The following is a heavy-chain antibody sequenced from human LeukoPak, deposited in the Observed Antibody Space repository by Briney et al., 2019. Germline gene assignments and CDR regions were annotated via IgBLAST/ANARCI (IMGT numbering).Heavy chain of an antibody. V-gene: IGHV4-30-4*01. CDR2: IYYSGST. CDR1: GGSISSGDYY. D-gene: IGHD6-19*01. CDR3: ARVEEQWLVPDY. J-gene: IGHJ4*02. Sequence: PSETLSLTCTVSGGSISSGDYYWSWIRQPPGKGLEWIGYIYYSGSTYYNPSLKSRVTISVDTSKNQFSLKLSSVTAADTAVYYCARVEEQWLVPDYWGQGTLVTVSS.